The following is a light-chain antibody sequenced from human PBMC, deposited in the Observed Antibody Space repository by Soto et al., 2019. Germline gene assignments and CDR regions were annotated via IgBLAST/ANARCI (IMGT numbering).Light chain of an antibody. J-gene: IGLJ2*01. CDR2: GNS. V-gene: IGLV1-40*01. CDR1: SSNIGAGYN. CDR3: QSYDSSLSVV. Sequence: QSVLTQPPSVSGAPGLRVTISCTGSSSNIGAGYNVHWYQQLPGTAPKLLIYGNSNRPSGVPDRFSCSNSGTSASLAIPGLQAEDEADYYCQSYDSSLSVVFGGGTKLTVL.